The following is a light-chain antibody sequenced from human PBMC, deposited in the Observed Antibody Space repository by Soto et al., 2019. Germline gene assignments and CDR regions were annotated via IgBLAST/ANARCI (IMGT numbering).Light chain of an antibody. J-gene: IGKJ1*01. Sequence: EIFMTQSPATLSVSPGEKVILSCRASQSVGTTLAWYQQKPGQAPSLLIRGASTRATGVPARFSGSGSGTEFTLTISSLQSEDFSIYYCQQYSASPTFGRGTTLEIK. CDR2: GAS. CDR3: QQYSASPT. V-gene: IGKV3-15*01. CDR1: QSVGTT.